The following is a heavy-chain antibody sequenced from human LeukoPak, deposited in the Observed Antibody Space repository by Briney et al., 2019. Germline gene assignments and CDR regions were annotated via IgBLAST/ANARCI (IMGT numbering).Heavy chain of an antibody. CDR1: GFTFDDYA. Sequence: GGSLRLSCAASGFTFDDYAIYWVRQAPGKGLEWVSGINWNGGNTGYADSVKGRFTISRDNAQNSLYLQMNSLRAEDTALYYCARVASNYDFDYWGQGTLVSVSS. CDR2: INWNGGNT. V-gene: IGHV3-20*04. D-gene: IGHD4-11*01. CDR3: ARVASNYDFDY. J-gene: IGHJ4*02.